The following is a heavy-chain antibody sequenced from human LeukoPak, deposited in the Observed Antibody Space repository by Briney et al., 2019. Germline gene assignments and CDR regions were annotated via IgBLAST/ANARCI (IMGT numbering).Heavy chain of an antibody. CDR2: VNTDGSHT. D-gene: IGHD7-27*01. CDR3: ARGDLTFWGFPH. V-gene: IGHV3-74*01. CDR1: GFTFSSYW. J-gene: IGHJ4*02. Sequence: GGSLRLSCAASGFTFSSYWMHWVRQAPGKGLMWVSRVNTDGSHTNYADSVKGRFTISRDNAKNALYLQMNSLRAEDTAIYYCARGDLTFWGFPHWGQGALVTVSS.